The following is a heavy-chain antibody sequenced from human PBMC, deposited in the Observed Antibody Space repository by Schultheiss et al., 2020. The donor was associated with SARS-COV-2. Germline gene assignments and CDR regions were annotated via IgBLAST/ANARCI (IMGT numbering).Heavy chain of an antibody. J-gene: IGHJ6*02. D-gene: IGHD1-7*01. CDR1: GYTFTGYY. CDR3: ARDNWNYLGLGYYYGMDV. V-gene: IGHV1-2*04. CDR2: INPNSGGT. Sequence: ASVKVSCKASGYTFTGYYMHWVRQAPGQGLEWMGWINPNSGGTNYAQKFQGWVTMTRDTSISTAYMELSRLRSDDTAVYYCARDNWNYLGLGYYYGMDVWGQGTTVTVAS.